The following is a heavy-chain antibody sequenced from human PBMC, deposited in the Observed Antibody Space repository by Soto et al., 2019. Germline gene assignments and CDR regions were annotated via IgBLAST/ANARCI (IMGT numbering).Heavy chain of an antibody. CDR3: VRDHEWAFDI. CDR2: IRSSSSPI. CDR1: GFSFSTYS. V-gene: IGHV3-48*01. D-gene: IGHD2-8*01. Sequence: EVQVVQSGGGLVQPGGSLRLSCAASGFSFSTYSMNWVRQAPGKGLEWVSYIRSSSSPIQYADSVKGRFTISRDNAKHSLFLQMNSLRAEDTAVYYCVRDHEWAFDIWGQGAMVTVSS. J-gene: IGHJ3*02.